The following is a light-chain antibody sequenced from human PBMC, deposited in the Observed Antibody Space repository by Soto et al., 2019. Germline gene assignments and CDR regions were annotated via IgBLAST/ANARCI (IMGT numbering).Light chain of an antibody. V-gene: IGKV1-5*01. CDR1: QSIKRW. CDR2: DAS. Sequence: VHMTPSHSTLSASLGDIVTIXGRASQSIKRWLDWDQQKIGKAPNLLLYDASSLERGGPSRFSGSGSGTEFTRTIRRLQPDDFATYHGQQYDSYSRTFGQGTKVDI. J-gene: IGKJ1*01. CDR3: QQYDSYSRT.